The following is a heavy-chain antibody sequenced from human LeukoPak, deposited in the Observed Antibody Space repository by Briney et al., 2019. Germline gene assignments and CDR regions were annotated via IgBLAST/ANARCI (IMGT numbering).Heavy chain of an antibody. CDR2: IKSKTDGGTT. J-gene: IGHJ4*02. Sequence: GGSLRLSCAASGFTFSNAWMSWVRQAPGKGLEWVGRIKSKTDGGTTDYAAPVKGRFTISRDDSKNTLYLQMNSLRAEDTAVYYCAREGTGVGNTAFDYWGQGTLVTVSS. CDR3: AREGTGVGNTAFDY. D-gene: IGHD3-22*01. CDR1: GFTFSNAW. V-gene: IGHV3-15*01.